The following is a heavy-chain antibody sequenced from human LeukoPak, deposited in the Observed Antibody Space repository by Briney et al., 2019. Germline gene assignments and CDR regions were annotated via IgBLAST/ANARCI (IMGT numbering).Heavy chain of an antibody. Sequence: AETLSLTCTVSGGSINGYFWSWFRQPPGKGLEWIGYISYTGSTIYSPSLKSRVTISVDTSKNQFSLQLTSVTAADTAVYYCARDDYRGVTNFDPWGQGTLVTVSS. V-gene: IGHV4-59*01. CDR3: ARDDYRGVTNFDP. CDR1: GGSINGYF. J-gene: IGHJ5*02. D-gene: IGHD3-10*01. CDR2: ISYTGST.